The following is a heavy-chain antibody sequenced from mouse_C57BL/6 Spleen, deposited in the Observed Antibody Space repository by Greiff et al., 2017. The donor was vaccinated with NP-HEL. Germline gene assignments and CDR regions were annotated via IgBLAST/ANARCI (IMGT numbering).Heavy chain of an antibody. CDR1: GYTFTSYW. J-gene: IGHJ4*01. Sequence: QVQLQQPGAELVMPGASVKLSCKASGYTFTSYWMHWVKQRPGQGLEWIGEIDPSDSYTNYNQKFKGKSTLTVDKSSSTAYMQLSSLTSEDSAVYYCARWESVNYYAMDYWGQGTSVTVSS. V-gene: IGHV1-69*01. D-gene: IGHD2-13*01. CDR2: IDPSDSYT. CDR3: ARWESVNYYAMDY.